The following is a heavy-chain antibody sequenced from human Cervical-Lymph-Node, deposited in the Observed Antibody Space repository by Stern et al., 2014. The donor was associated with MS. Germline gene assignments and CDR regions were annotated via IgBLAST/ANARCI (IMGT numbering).Heavy chain of an antibody. Sequence: VQLVESGAEVKKPGSSVKVSCKASGGIFSSHATSWVRQAPGQGLEWMGGIIPVFGKADYAQKFQGRMPITSDESTSTVYMELSSLKSEDTAVYYCAGGGGGRISMTTAVLYGLDVWGQGTTVTVS. CDR3: AGGGGGRISMTTAVLYGLDV. J-gene: IGHJ6*02. CDR1: GGIFSSHA. CDR2: IIPVFGKA. D-gene: IGHD3-22*01. V-gene: IGHV1-69*01.